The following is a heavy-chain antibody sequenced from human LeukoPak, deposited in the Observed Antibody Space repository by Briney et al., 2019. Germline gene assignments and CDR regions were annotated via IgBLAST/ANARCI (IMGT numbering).Heavy chain of an antibody. J-gene: IGHJ4*02. CDR1: GGSISSSNW. CDR3: ARRGPMYSSSWYQRRSFFDY. V-gene: IGHV4-4*02. D-gene: IGHD6-13*01. Sequence: KSSETLSLTCAVSGGSISSSNWWSWVRQPPGKGLEWIGEIYHSGSTNYNPSLKSRVTISVDKSKNQFSLKLSSVTAADTAVYYCARRGPMYSSSWYQRRSFFDYWGQGTLVTVSS. CDR2: IYHSGST.